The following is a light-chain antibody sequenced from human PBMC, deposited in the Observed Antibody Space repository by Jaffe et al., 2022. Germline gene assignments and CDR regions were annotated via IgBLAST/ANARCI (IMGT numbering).Light chain of an antibody. V-gene: IGKV2-28*01. J-gene: IGKJ2*01. CDR3: MQALQVPPKYT. CDR1: QSLLHSNGYNY. CDR2: LGS. Sequence: DIVMTQSPLSLPVTPGEPASISCRSSQSLLHSNGYNYLDWYVQKPGQSPQLLIYLGSLRASGVPDRFSGSGSGTDFTLKISRLEAEDVGVYYCMQALQVPPKYTFGQGTKLEIK.